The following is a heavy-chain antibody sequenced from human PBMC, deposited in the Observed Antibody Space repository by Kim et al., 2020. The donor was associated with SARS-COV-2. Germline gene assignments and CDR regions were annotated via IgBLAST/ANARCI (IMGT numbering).Heavy chain of an antibody. CDR1: GFTFSSYS. CDR2: ISSSSSYI. V-gene: IGHV3-21*01. J-gene: IGHJ4*02. CDR3: ARDSGIYGSGSYPHDSPAYY. D-gene: IGHD3-10*01. Sequence: GGSLRLSCAASGFTFSSYSMNWVRQAPGKGLEWVSSISSSSSYIYYADSVKGRFTISRDNAKNSLYLQMNSLRAEDTAVYYCARDSGIYGSGSYPHDSPAYYLGPGPLLTGSS.